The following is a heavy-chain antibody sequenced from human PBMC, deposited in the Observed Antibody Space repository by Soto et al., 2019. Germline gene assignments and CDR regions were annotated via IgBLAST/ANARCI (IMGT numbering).Heavy chain of an antibody. J-gene: IGHJ5*02. Sequence: PGGSLRLSCAASGFTLNSFFMHWVRHAPGKGLMWVSRISNDGSSTTYADSVEGRFTISRDNARNTLYLQMNSLRADDTAVYFCVRDQDSRGYSVFNLWGQGAQVTVSS. CDR2: ISNDGSST. V-gene: IGHV3-74*01. CDR3: VRDQDSRGYSVFNL. D-gene: IGHD3-22*01. CDR1: GFTLNSFF.